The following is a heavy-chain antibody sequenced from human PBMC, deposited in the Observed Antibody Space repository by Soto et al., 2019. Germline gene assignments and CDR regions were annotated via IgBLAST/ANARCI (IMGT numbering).Heavy chain of an antibody. V-gene: IGHV2-5*01. CDR3: AHLTINMVRGRKVQYFDY. J-gene: IGHJ4*02. CDR2: IYWNDDK. CDR1: GFSLSTSEVG. D-gene: IGHD3-10*01. Sequence: GSRLKRDSNTQTLTQTCTFSGFSLSTSEVGVGWIRQPPGKALEWLALIYWNDDKRYSPSLKSRLTIPKDTSKNQVVLTMTNMDPVDTATYYCAHLTINMVRGRKVQYFDYRGQGTLVTGTS.